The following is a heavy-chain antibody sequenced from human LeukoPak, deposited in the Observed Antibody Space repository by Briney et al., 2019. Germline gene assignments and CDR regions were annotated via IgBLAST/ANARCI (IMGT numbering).Heavy chain of an antibody. CDR2: ISSSSSYI. CDR3: ARRAGGYSHPYDY. Sequence: GGSLRLSCAASGFTFSSYSMNWVRQAPGKGLEWVSSISSSSSYIYYADSVKDRFTISRDNSKNTLYLQMNSLRAEDTAVYYCARRAGGYSHPYDYWGQGTLVTVSS. D-gene: IGHD4-23*01. J-gene: IGHJ4*02. V-gene: IGHV3-21*04. CDR1: GFTFSSYS.